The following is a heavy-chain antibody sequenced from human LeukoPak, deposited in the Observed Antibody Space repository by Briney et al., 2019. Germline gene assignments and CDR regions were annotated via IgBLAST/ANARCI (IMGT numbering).Heavy chain of an antibody. V-gene: IGHV3-30*18. CDR1: GFTFSNYG. D-gene: IGHD3-10*01. CDR2: ISYDGSNK. J-gene: IGHJ4*02. Sequence: GGSLRLSCAASGFTFSNYGMHWARQAPGKGLEWVALISYDGSNKYYADSVKGRFTISRDNSKNTLYLQMISLRAEDTAVYYCANYGSVSYFAYWGQGTLVTVSS. CDR3: ANYGSVSYFAY.